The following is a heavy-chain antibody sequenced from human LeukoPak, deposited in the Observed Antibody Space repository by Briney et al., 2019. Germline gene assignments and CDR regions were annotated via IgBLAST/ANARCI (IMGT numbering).Heavy chain of an antibody. Sequence: PSETLSLTCTVSGGSISSDHWNWIRQPPGKGLEWIGYIYYSGSTNYNPSLKSRVTISVDTSKNQFSLKLSSVTAADTAVYFCARSHYYDTGMDVWGQGTTVTVSS. CDR3: ARSHYYDTGMDV. D-gene: IGHD3-22*01. V-gene: IGHV4-59*01. CDR2: IYYSGST. J-gene: IGHJ6*02. CDR1: GGSISSDH.